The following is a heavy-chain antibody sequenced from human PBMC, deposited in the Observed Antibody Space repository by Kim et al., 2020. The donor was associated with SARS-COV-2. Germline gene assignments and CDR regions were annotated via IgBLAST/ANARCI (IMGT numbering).Heavy chain of an antibody. CDR3: AIRVAVAGTLDY. J-gene: IGHJ4*02. D-gene: IGHD6-19*01. Sequence: YADSGKGRFTISRDKSKNPLNRQMNSLRAEDTAIYYCAIRVAVAGTLDYWGQGTLVTVSS. V-gene: IGHV3-23*01.